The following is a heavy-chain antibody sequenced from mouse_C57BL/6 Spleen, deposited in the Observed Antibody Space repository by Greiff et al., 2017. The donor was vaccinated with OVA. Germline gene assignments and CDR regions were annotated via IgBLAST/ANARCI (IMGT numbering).Heavy chain of an antibody. Sequence: EVKVVESGGGLVKPGGSLKLSCAASGFTFSDYGMHWVRQAPEKGLEWVAYISSGSSTIYYADTVKGRFTISRENAKNTLFLQMTSLRSEDTAMYYCARISITTVVARGYAMDYWGQGTSVTVSS. V-gene: IGHV5-17*01. CDR1: GFTFSDYG. CDR3: ARISITTVVARGYAMDY. J-gene: IGHJ4*01. CDR2: ISSGSSTI. D-gene: IGHD1-1*01.